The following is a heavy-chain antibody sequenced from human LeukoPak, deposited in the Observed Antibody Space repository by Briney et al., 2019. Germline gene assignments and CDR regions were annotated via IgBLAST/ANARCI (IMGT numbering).Heavy chain of an antibody. J-gene: IGHJ4*02. D-gene: IGHD3-9*01. CDR2: ISTYNNNT. Sequence: ASVKVSCKASGYTFTSYGITWVRQAPGQGLECMGWISTYNNNTNYSQKLQGRVTMTTDTSTSTAYMELRSLRSEDTAVYYCARGQALRYFDWLPLGDWGQGTLVTVSS. V-gene: IGHV1-18*01. CDR1: GYTFTSYG. CDR3: ARGQALRYFDWLPLGD.